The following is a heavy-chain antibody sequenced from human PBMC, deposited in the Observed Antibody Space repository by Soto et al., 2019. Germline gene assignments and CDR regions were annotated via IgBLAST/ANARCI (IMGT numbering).Heavy chain of an antibody. CDR3: AKCSSSWYGYYYYGMDV. V-gene: IGHV6-1*01. D-gene: IGHD6-13*01. CDR1: GDSVSSNSAA. J-gene: IGHJ6*02. Sequence: QTLSLTCAISGDSVSSNSAAWNWIRQSPSRGLEWLGRTYYRSKWYNDYAVSVKSRITINPDTSKNQFSLQLNSVTPEDTAVYYCAKCSSSWYGYYYYGMDVWGQGTTVTVSS. CDR2: TYYRSKWYN.